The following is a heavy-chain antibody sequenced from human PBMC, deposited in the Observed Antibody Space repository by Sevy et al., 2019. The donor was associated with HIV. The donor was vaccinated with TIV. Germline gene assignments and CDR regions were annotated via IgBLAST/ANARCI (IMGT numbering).Heavy chain of an antibody. CDR2: IWYDGSNK. CDR1: GFTFSSYG. V-gene: IGHV3-33*01. Sequence: GGSLRLSCAAPGFTFSSYGMHWVRQAPGKGLEWVAVIWYDGSNKYYADSVKGRFTISRDNSKNTLYLQMNSLRAEDTAVYYCARVVPGYIAAADYWGQGTLVTVSS. CDR3: ARVVPGYIAAADY. D-gene: IGHD6-13*01. J-gene: IGHJ4*02.